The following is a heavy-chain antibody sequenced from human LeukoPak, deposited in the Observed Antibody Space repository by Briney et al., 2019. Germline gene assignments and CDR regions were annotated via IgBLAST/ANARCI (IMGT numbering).Heavy chain of an antibody. CDR2: MNPNSGNT. CDR1: GYTFTSYD. Sequence: ASVKVSCKASGYTFTSYDINWVRQASGQGLEWMGWMNPNSGNTGYAQKVQGRVTMTRNTSISTAYMELSSLRSEDTAVYYCARVIAARRRQSHFDYWGQGTLVTVSS. CDR3: ARVIAARRRQSHFDY. J-gene: IGHJ4*02. V-gene: IGHV1-8*01. D-gene: IGHD6-6*01.